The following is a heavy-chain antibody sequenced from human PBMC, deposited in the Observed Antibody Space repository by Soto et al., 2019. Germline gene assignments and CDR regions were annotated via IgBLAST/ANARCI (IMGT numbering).Heavy chain of an antibody. V-gene: IGHV3-21*01. J-gene: IGHJ4*02. CDR1: GFSFSSYS. CDR3: ARDEDYKFDY. Sequence: GGSLRLSCAASGFSFSSYSMNWVRQAPEKGLEWVSSISSSSSYIYYADSVKGRFTISRDNAKNSLYLQMNSLRAEDTAVYYCARDEDYKFDYWGQGTLVTVSS. CDR2: ISSSSSYI. D-gene: IGHD4-4*01.